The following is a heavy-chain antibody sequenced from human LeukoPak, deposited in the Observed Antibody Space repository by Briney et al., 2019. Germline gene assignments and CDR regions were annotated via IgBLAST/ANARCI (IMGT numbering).Heavy chain of an antibody. CDR1: GGSISSSSYY. Sequence: SETLSLTCTVSGGSISSSSYYWGWIRQPPGKGLEWIGRIYYSGSTYYNPSLKSRVTISVDTSKNQFSLKLSSVTAADTAVYYCARAPSGAAAANEEYAFDIWGQGTMVTVSS. J-gene: IGHJ3*02. CDR3: ARAPSGAAAANEEYAFDI. V-gene: IGHV4-39*07. CDR2: IYYSGST. D-gene: IGHD2-2*01.